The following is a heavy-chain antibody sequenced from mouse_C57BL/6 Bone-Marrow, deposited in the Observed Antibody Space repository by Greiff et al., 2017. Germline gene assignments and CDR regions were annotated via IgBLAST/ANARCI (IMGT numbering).Heavy chain of an antibody. Sequence: EVMLVESGGGLVKPGGSLKLSCAASGFTFSDYGMHWVRQAPEKGLEWVAYISSGSSTIYYADTVKGRFTITRDNAKNTLFLQMTSLRSEDTAMYYCASAYAMDYWGQGTSVTVSS. J-gene: IGHJ4*01. CDR1: GFTFSDYG. CDR2: ISSGSSTI. CDR3: ASAYAMDY. V-gene: IGHV5-17*01.